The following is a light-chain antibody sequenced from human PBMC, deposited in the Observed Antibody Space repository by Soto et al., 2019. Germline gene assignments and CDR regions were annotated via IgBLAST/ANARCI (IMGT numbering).Light chain of an antibody. J-gene: IGKJ2*01. CDR1: QRVDSRY. Sequence: EIVLTQSPGTLSLSPGERATLSCRASQRVDSRYLAWYQQKPGQAPRLLIYGASSRATGIPDRFSGSGSGTDFTLTISRLEPEDFAVYYCQQYGSSLYTFGQGTKLEIK. V-gene: IGKV3-20*01. CDR2: GAS. CDR3: QQYGSSLYT.